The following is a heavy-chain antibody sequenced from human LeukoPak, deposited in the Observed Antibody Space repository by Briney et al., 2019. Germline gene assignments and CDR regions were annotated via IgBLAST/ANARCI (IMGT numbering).Heavy chain of an antibody. D-gene: IGHD3-22*01. CDR1: GGSVSSGGYY. V-gene: IGHV4-61*08. CDR2: IYYSGST. J-gene: IGHJ4*02. Sequence: SETLSLTCTVSGGSVSSGGYYWSWVRQPPGTGLEWIGYIYYSGSTNYNPSLKSRVTISVDTSKNQFSLKLSSVTAADTAVYYCARWNYYDSSGYSYWGQGTLVTVSS. CDR3: ARWNYYDSSGYSY.